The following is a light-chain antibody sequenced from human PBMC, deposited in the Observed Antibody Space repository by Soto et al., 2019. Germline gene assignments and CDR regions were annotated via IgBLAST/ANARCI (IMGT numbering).Light chain of an antibody. CDR2: EVS. CDR1: SSDVGAYDY. CDR3: RSYTSSRTRV. V-gene: IGLV2-14*03. Sequence: QSALTQPASVSGSPGQSITISCTGTSSDVGAYDYVSWYQQHPDKAPKLMIYEVSHRPSGVSNRFYGSKSVNTATLTISGLQAEDEADYYCRSYTSSRTRVFGTGTKVTVL. J-gene: IGLJ1*01.